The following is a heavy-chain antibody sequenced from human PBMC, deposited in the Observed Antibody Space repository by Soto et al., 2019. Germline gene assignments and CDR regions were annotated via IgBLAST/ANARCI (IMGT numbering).Heavy chain of an antibody. CDR3: ARDRRVYYDSRGTTLDGAFDI. CDR2: IIPIFGTA. V-gene: IGHV1-69*12. J-gene: IGHJ3*02. CDR1: GGTFSSYA. Sequence: QVQLVQSGAEVKKPGSSVKVSCKASGGTFSSYAISWVRQAPGQGLEWMGGIIPIFGTANYAQKFQGRVTITADESTSTAYMELSSLRSEYTAVYYCARDRRVYYDSRGTTLDGAFDIWGQGTMVTVSS. D-gene: IGHD3-22*01.